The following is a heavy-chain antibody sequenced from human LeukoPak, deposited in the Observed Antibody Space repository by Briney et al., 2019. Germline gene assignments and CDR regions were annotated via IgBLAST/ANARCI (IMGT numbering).Heavy chain of an antibody. CDR2: IITIFGTA. V-gene: IGHV1-69*05. Sequence: SVKVSCKASGGTCSSYAICWVRQAHGQGLEWMGGIITIFGTANYAQKFQGRVTITTDESTSTAYMELSSLRSEDTAVYYCARNWGSEYYYMDVWGKGTTVTVSS. CDR3: ARNWGSEYYYMDV. CDR1: GGTCSSYA. D-gene: IGHD7-27*01. J-gene: IGHJ6*03.